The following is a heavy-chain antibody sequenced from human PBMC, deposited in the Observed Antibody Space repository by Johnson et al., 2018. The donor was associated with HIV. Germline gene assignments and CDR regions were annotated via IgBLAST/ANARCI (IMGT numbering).Heavy chain of an antibody. CDR1: GFTFSSYA. CDR2: INNSGGGT. D-gene: IGHD1-26*01. J-gene: IGHJ3*02. Sequence: VQLVESGGGLVQPGGSLRLSCAASGFTFSSYAMSCVRQAPGKGLEWVSVINNSGGGTYYADSVRGQFTISRDNSKNTLYLQMNSLRAEDTAIYYCAKKGNVGSWDLDAFDIWGQGTMVTVSS. CDR3: AKKGNVGSWDLDAFDI. V-gene: IGHV3-23*04.